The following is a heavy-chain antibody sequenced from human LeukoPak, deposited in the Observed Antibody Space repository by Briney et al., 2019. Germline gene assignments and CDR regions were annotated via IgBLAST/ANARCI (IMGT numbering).Heavy chain of an antibody. D-gene: IGHD3-3*01. J-gene: IGHJ4*02. CDR2: IIPIFGTA. V-gene: IGHV1-69*05. CDR1: GGTFSSYA. Sequence: SVKVSCKASGGTFSSYAISWVRQAPGQGLEWMGGIIPIFGTANYAQKFQGRVTITTGESTSTAYMELSSLRSEDTAVYYCARGYYDFWSGYFGSYYWGQGTLVTVSS. CDR3: ARGYYDFWSGYFGSYY.